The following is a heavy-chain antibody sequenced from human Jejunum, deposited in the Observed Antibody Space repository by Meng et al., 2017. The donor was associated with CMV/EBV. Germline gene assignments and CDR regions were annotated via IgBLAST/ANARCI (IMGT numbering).Heavy chain of an antibody. CDR3: ASLFHFDILTGSWY. J-gene: IGHJ4*02. Sequence: QVQLQGLGPGLVKPSQALSLSCAVSGASLTKGEYSWNWIRQSPGKGLEWIGYSYNTGRTSYSPSLKSRVSMSVDTAKNQFSLHLSSVTVADAAVYYCASLFHFDILTGSWYWGQGALVTVSS. CDR2: SYNTGRT. V-gene: IGHV4-30-4*08. CDR1: GASLTKGEYS. D-gene: IGHD3-9*01.